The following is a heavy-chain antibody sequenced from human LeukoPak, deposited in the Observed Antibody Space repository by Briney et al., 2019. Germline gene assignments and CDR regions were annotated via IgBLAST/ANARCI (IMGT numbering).Heavy chain of an antibody. D-gene: IGHD7-27*01. Sequence: GASVKVSCKASGYTFTGYYMHWVRQAPGQGLEWMGWINPNSGGTNYAQKFQGRVTMTRDTSISTAYMELSRLRSDDTAVYYCARRADWGADAFDIWGQGTMVTVSS. CDR3: ARRADWGADAFDI. V-gene: IGHV1-2*02. CDR1: GYTFTGYY. J-gene: IGHJ3*02. CDR2: INPNSGGT.